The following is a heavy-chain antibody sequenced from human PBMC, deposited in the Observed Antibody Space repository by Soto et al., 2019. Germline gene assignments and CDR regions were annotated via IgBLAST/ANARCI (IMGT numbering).Heavy chain of an antibody. D-gene: IGHD2-15*01. Sequence: SETLSLTCAVYGGSFSGYYWSWIRQPPGKGLEWIGEINHSGSTNYNPSLKSRVTISVDTSKNQFSLKLSSVTAADTAVYYCASYCSGGSCYPGGYYYGMDVWGQGTTVTAP. CDR1: GGSFSGYY. CDR2: INHSGST. V-gene: IGHV4-34*01. CDR3: ASYCSGGSCYPGGYYYGMDV. J-gene: IGHJ6*02.